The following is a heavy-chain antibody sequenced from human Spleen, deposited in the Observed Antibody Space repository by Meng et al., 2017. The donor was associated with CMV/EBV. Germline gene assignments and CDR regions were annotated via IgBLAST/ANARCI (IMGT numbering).Heavy chain of an antibody. D-gene: IGHD2-2*02. J-gene: IGHJ4*02. CDR1: GYTFTGYY. Sequence: QVQVVQAGAEVKKPGSSVKVSCKASGYTFTGYYMHWVRQAPGQGLEWMGWINPNSGGTNYAQKFQGRVTMTRDTSISTAYMELSRLRSDDTAVYYCARVVPAAITHFDYWGQGTLVTVSS. CDR2: INPNSGGT. V-gene: IGHV1-2*02. CDR3: ARVVPAAITHFDY.